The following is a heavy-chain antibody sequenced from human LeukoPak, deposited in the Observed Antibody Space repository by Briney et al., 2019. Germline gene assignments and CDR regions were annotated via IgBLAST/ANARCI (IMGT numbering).Heavy chain of an antibody. D-gene: IGHD5-18*01. CDR3: ARGPRRYGPTKTYFDY. V-gene: IGHV1-69*13. J-gene: IGHJ4*02. Sequence: ASVKVSCKASGGTFSSYAISWVRQAPGQGLEWMGGIIPIFGTANYAQKFQGRVTITADESTSTAYMGLSSLRSEDTAVYYCARGPRRYGPTKTYFDYWGQGTLVTVSS. CDR1: GGTFSSYA. CDR2: IIPIFGTA.